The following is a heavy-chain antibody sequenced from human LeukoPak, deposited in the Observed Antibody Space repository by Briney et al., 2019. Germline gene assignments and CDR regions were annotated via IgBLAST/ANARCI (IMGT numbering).Heavy chain of an antibody. CDR1: GYSFTSYW. V-gene: IGHV5-51*01. CDR3: ARGFPKVVVVVAANGHDAFDI. Sequence: GESLKISCKGSGYSFTSYWIGWVRQMPGKGLEWMGIIYPGDSDTRYSPSFQGQVTISADKSISTAYLQWSSLKASDTAMYYCARGFPKVVVVVAANGHDAFDIWGQGKMVTVSS. CDR2: IYPGDSDT. J-gene: IGHJ3*02. D-gene: IGHD2-15*01.